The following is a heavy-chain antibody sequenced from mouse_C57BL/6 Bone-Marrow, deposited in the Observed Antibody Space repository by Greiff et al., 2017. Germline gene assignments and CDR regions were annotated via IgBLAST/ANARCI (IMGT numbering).Heavy chain of an antibody. CDR1: GYSITSGYY. CDR3: ASLYLFAY. Sequence: EVQLVESGPGLVKPSQSLSLTCSVTGYSITSGYYWNWIRQFPGNKLEWMGYISYDGSNNYNPSLKNRISITRDTSKNQFFLKLNSVTTEDTATYYCASLYLFAYWGQGTLVTVSA. J-gene: IGHJ3*01. V-gene: IGHV3-6*01. CDR2: ISYDGSN. D-gene: IGHD5-5*01.